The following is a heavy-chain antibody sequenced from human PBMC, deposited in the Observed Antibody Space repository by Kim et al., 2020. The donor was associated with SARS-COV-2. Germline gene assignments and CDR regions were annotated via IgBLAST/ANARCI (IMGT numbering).Heavy chain of an antibody. D-gene: IGHD3-9*01. CDR2: ISGSGGST. V-gene: IGHV3-23*01. CDR3: AKDHTPYYDILTGYPPTDDFDI. CDR1: GFTFSSYA. Sequence: GGSLRLSCAASGFTFSSYAMSWVRQAPGKGLEWVSAISGSGGSTYYADSVKGRFTISRDNSKNTLYLQMNSLRAEDTVVYYCAKDHTPYYDILTGYPPTDDFDIWGQGTMVTVSS. J-gene: IGHJ3*02.